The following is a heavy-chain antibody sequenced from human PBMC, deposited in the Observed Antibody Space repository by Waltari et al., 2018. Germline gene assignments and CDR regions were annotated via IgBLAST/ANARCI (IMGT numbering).Heavy chain of an antibody. CDR3: AKDQVTMIVVGIGDFDY. J-gene: IGHJ4*02. CDR2: ISGSGGST. V-gene: IGHV3-23*01. Sequence: EVQLLESGGGLVQPGGSLRLSCAASGFTFSSYAMSWVRQAPGQGLEWVSAISGSGGSTYYADSVKGRFTISRDNSKNTLYLQMNSLRAEDTAVYYCAKDQVTMIVVGIGDFDYWGQGTLVTVSS. CDR1: GFTFSSYA. D-gene: IGHD3-22*01.